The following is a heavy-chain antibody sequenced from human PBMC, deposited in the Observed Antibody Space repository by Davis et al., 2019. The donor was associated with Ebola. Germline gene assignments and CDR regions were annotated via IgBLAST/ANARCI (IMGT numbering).Heavy chain of an antibody. CDR2: INTGNGNT. V-gene: IGHV1-3*04. D-gene: IGHD3-22*01. CDR3: GRVPYLTYYDDSSGYYDN. Sequence: ASVKVSCKASGYTFTTYAMHWLRQAPGQGLEWMGWINTGNGNTKYSQKFQDRVTITRDTSASTAYMELSSLTSEDTAVYFCGRVPYLTYYDDSSGYYDNWGQGTLVTVSS. CDR1: GYTFTTYA. J-gene: IGHJ4*02.